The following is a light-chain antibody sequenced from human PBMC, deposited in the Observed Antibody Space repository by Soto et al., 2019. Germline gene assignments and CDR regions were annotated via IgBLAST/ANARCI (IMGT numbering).Light chain of an antibody. CDR2: DVS. CDR1: ISDVGGYNY. CDR3: SSYTSSSTEV. J-gene: IGLJ1*01. Sequence: QSGLTQPASGSGSPGQSITISYTGTISDVGGYNYVSWYQQHPGKAPKLMIYDVSNRPSGVSNRFSGSKSGNTASLPISGLQAEDEADYYCSSYTSSSTEVFGTGTKVTVL. V-gene: IGLV2-14*01.